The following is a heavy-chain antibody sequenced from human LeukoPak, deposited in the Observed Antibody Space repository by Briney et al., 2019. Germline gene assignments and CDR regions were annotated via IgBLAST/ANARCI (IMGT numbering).Heavy chain of an antibody. D-gene: IGHD1-26*01. J-gene: IGHJ4*02. CDR2: INWNGGGT. Sequence: PGGSLRLSCAESGFTFDDYGMSWGRQGPGKGVGWGSGINWNGGGTGYADSVKGRFTISRDNAKNSLYLQMNSLRAEDTALYHCARADSGSYSSLESWGQGTLVTVSS. CDR3: ARADSGSYSSLES. CDR1: GFTFDDYG. V-gene: IGHV3-20*01.